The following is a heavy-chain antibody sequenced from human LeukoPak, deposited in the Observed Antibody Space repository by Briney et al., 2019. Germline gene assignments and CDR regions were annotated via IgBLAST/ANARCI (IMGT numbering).Heavy chain of an antibody. V-gene: IGHV4-34*01. D-gene: IGHD6-19*01. CDR1: GGSFSGYY. CDR3: ARGSTIRGSGWFDY. CDR2: INHSGST. Sequence: SETLSLTCAVYGGSFSGYYWSWIRQPPGKGLEWIGEINHSGSTNYNPSLKSRVTISVDTSKNQFSLKLSSVTAADTAVHYCARGSTIRGSGWFDYWGQGTLVTVSS. J-gene: IGHJ4*02.